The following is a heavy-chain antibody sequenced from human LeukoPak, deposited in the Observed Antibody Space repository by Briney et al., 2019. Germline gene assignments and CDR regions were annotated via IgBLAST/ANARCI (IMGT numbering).Heavy chain of an antibody. D-gene: IGHD1-14*01. CDR2: INPNSGGT. V-gene: IGHV1-2*02. CDR1: GYTFTSYD. CDR3: AIAGTGGDWFDP. J-gene: IGHJ5*02. Sequence: ASVKVSCKASGYTFTSYDINWVRQAPGQGLEWMGWINPNSGGTNYAQKFQGRVTMTRDTSISTAYMELSRLRSDDTAVYYCAIAGTGGDWFDPWGQGTLVTVSS.